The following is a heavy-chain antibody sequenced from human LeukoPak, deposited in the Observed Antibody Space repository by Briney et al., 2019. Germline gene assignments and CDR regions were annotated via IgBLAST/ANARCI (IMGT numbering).Heavy chain of an antibody. D-gene: IGHD3-9*01. CDR2: VYYSGDT. CDR3: ASVRLAGYYVDY. CDR1: GYSISSAYY. V-gene: IGHV4-38-2*01. Sequence: SETLSLTCAVSGYSISSAYYWGWIRQPPGKGLEWIASVYYSGDTYYNPSLKSRVTMSLDTSKNQFSLRLNSVTAADTAVYCCASVRLAGYYVDYWGQGTLVTVSS. J-gene: IGHJ4*02.